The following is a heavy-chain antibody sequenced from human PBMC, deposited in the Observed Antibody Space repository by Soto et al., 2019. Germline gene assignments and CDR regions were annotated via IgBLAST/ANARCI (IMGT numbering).Heavy chain of an antibody. Sequence: PTHSLPGDISVDSVSSNSAALNWIKKSPSRGIEWLGRTYYRSKWYNDYAVSVKSRITINPDTSKNQFSLQLNSVTPEDTAAYYCARDQQLVGFYYYYGMDVWGQGTTVTVSS. J-gene: IGHJ6*02. CDR1: VDSVSSNSAA. V-gene: IGHV6-1*01. D-gene: IGHD6-6*01. CDR2: TYYRSKWYN. CDR3: ARDQQLVGFYYYYGMDV.